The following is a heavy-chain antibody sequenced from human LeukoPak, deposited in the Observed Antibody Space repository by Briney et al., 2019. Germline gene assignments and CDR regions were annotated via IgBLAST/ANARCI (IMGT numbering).Heavy chain of an antibody. Sequence: SETLSLTCTVSGGSISSYYWSWIRQPPGKGLEWIGSIYHSGSTNYNPSLKSRVTISVDTSKNQFSLKLSSVTAADTAVYYCARGSSSWYFLGAFDIWGQGTMVTVSA. D-gene: IGHD6-13*01. V-gene: IGHV4-59*01. CDR2: IYHSGST. CDR1: GGSISSYY. CDR3: ARGSSSWYFLGAFDI. J-gene: IGHJ3*02.